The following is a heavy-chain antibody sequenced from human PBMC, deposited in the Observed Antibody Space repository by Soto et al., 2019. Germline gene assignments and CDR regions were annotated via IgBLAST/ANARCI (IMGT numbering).Heavy chain of an antibody. CDR1: GFTFSSYA. Sequence: QVQLVESGGGVVQPGRSLRLSCAASGFTFSSYAMHWVRQAPGKGLEWVAVISYDGSNKYYADSVKGRFTISRDNSKNTLYLQMSSLRAEDTAVYYCAREQLGLDYWGQGTLVTVSS. V-gene: IGHV3-30-3*01. CDR2: ISYDGSNK. J-gene: IGHJ4*02. D-gene: IGHD6-6*01. CDR3: AREQLGLDY.